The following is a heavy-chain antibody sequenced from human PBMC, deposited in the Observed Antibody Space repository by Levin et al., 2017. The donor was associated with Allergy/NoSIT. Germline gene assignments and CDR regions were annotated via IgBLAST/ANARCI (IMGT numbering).Heavy chain of an antibody. D-gene: IGHD2-15*01. CDR1: GFTFSSYS. CDR3: ARVGCSGGSCYSIYYYYGMDV. J-gene: IGHJ6*02. Sequence: GASVKVSCAASGFTFSSYSMNWVRQAPGKGLEWVSSISSSSSYIYYADSVKGRFTISRDNAKNSLYLQMNSLRAEDTAVYYCARVGCSGGSCYSIYYYYGMDVWGQGTTVTVSS. V-gene: IGHV3-21*01. CDR2: ISSSSSYI.